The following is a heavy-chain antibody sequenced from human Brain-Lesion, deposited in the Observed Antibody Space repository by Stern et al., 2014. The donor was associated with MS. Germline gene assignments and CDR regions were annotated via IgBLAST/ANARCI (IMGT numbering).Heavy chain of an antibody. Sequence: QVQLVASGAEVKKPWASVKVSCKTSGYIFTGYYIHWVRQAPGQGLEWMAWINPNTGGTKYAQKFQGRVTMSRDTSISTAYVELSSLTSDDTAVYYCARDQRGITIFGVVTDYYYLGMDVWGQGTTVTVSS. CDR2: INPNTGGT. CDR3: ARDQRGITIFGVVTDYYYLGMDV. J-gene: IGHJ6*02. D-gene: IGHD3-3*01. CDR1: GYIFTGYY. V-gene: IGHV1-2*02.